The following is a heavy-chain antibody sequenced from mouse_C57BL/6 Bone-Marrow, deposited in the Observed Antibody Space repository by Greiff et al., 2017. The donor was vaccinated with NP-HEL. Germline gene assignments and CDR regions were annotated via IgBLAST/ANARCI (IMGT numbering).Heavy chain of an antibody. Sequence: VQLKESGGDLVKPGGSLKLSCAASGFTFSSYGMSWVRQTPDKRLEWVATISSGGSYTYYPDSVKGRFTISRDNAKTTLYLQMSSLKAEDTAMYYCARRLWFYYYSSIYFYWYFDVWGTGTTVTVSS. CDR2: ISSGGSYT. CDR3: ARRLWFYYYSSIYFYWYFDV. D-gene: IGHD1-1*01. CDR1: GFTFSSYG. V-gene: IGHV5-6*01. J-gene: IGHJ1*03.